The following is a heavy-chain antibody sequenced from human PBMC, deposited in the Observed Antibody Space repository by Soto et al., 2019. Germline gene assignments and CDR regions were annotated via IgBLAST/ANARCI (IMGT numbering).Heavy chain of an antibody. V-gene: IGHV4-59*08. CDR3: ARRGYSSSWYFHYYGMDV. CDR2: IFYTGST. J-gene: IGHJ6*02. Sequence: SETLSLTCTVSGDSISSYYWSWIRQPPGKGLEWIGSIFYTGSTNYNPSLKSRVTISVDTSKNQFSLKLSSVTAADTAVYCCARRGYSSSWYFHYYGMDVWGQGTTVTVSS. D-gene: IGHD6-13*01. CDR1: GDSISSYY.